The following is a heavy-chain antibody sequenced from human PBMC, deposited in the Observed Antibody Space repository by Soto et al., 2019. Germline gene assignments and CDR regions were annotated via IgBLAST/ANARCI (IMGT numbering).Heavy chain of an antibody. CDR2: IYPGDSDT. CDR3: ARLGSVVVPAATTGGADY. Sequence: GESLKIPCRGSGYSFTSYWIGWVRQMPGKGLEWMGIIYPGDSDTRYSPSFQGQVTISADKSISTAYLQWSSLKASDTAMYYCARLGSVVVPAATTGGADYWGQGTLVTVSS. J-gene: IGHJ4*02. CDR1: GYSFTSYW. D-gene: IGHD2-2*01. V-gene: IGHV5-51*01.